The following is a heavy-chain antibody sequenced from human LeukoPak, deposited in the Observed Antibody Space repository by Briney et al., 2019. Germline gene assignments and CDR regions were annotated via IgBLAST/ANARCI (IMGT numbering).Heavy chain of an antibody. D-gene: IGHD2-15*01. CDR3: ARWVPYCSGGSCYSVEPYYYYGMDV. J-gene: IGHJ6*02. Sequence: ASVKVSCKASGYTFTSYGISWVRQAPGQGLEWMGWISAYNGNTNYAQKLRGRVTMTTDTSTSTAYMELRSLRSDDTAVYYCARWVPYCSGGSCYSVEPYYYYGMDVWGQGTTVTVSS. V-gene: IGHV1-18*01. CDR2: ISAYNGNT. CDR1: GYTFTSYG.